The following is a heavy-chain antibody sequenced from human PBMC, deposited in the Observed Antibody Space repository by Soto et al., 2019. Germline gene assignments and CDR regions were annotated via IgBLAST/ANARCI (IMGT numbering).Heavy chain of an antibody. J-gene: IGHJ4*02. Sequence: QVQLVESGGGVVQPGRSLRLSCAASGFTFSSYGMHWVRQAPGKGLEWVAVISYDGSNKYYADSVKGRFTISRDNSKNTLDLQMNSLRAEDTAVYYCAPRFGAFDYWGQGTLVTVSS. CDR1: GFTFSSYG. D-gene: IGHD3-10*01. V-gene: IGHV3-30*03. CDR2: ISYDGSNK. CDR3: APRFGAFDY.